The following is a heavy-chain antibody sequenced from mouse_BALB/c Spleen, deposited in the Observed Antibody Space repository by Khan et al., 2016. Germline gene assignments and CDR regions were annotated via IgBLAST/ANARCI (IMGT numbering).Heavy chain of an antibody. J-gene: IGHJ4*01. Sequence: QVQLKQSGPGPVQPSQSLSITCTVSGFSLTSYGVHWVRQSPGKGLEWLGVIWSGGSTDYNAAFISRLSISKENSKDQAFFTMNSLQANDTAMYYCAKNPTLVWYYYAMDDCGQGTSVTVSS. V-gene: IGHV2-2*02. CDR2: IWSGGST. CDR3: AKNPTLVWYYYAMDD. D-gene: IGHD2-10*02. CDR1: GFSLTSYG.